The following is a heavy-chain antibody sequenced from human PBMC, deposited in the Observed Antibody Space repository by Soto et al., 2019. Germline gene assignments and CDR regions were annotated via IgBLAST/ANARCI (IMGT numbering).Heavy chain of an antibody. V-gene: IGHV1-69*06. CDR1: GGTFSSYA. D-gene: IGHD6-25*01. CDR3: AEAAAGRNWFDP. Sequence: ASVKVSCKASGGTFSSYAISWVRQAPGQGLEWMGGIIPIFGTANYAQKFQGRVTITADKSASTAYMELSSLRSEDTAVYYCAEAAAGRNWFDPWGQGTLVTVSS. J-gene: IGHJ5*02. CDR2: IIPIFGTA.